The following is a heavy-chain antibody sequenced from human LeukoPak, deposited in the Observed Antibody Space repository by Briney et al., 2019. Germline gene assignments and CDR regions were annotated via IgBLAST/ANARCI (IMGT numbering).Heavy chain of an antibody. D-gene: IGHD6-6*01. CDR3: ARASGEYSSRWLDP. V-gene: IGHV4-59*01. CDR1: GGSISSYY. Sequence: MSSETLSLTCTVSGGSISSYYWSWIRQPPGKGLEWIGYIYYSGSTNYNPSLKSRVTISVDTSKNQFSLKLSSVTAADTAVYYCARASGEYSSRWLDPWGQGTLVTVSS. CDR2: IYYSGST. J-gene: IGHJ5*02.